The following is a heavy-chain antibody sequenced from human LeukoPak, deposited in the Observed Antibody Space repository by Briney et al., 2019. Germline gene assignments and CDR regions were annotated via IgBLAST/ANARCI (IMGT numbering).Heavy chain of an antibody. J-gene: IGHJ3*02. Sequence: SETLSLTCTVSGVSISSYYWSWIRQPAGKGLEWIGRIHTSGSTNYNPSLKSRVTMSVDTSKNQFSLKLSSVTAADTAVYYCARGAYIYDCSGRNAFDIWGQVTMVTVSS. D-gene: IGHD3-22*01. V-gene: IGHV4-4*07. CDR3: ARGAYIYDCSGRNAFDI. CDR2: IHTSGST. CDR1: GVSISSYY.